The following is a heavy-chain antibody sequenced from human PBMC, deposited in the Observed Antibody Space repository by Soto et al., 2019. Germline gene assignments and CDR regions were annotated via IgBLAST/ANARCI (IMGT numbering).Heavy chain of an antibody. CDR1: GFSLNTSGVG. J-gene: IGHJ4*02. Sequence: QITLKESGPTLVKPTQTLTLTCTFSGFSLNTSGVGVGWIRQPPGKALEWLALIYWDDDKRSSPSLKSRLPIARDTSKNQVVLRMTNMDPVDTATYYCAHHPYDTSGYLLDYWGQGILVTVSS. CDR2: IYWDDDK. V-gene: IGHV2-5*02. D-gene: IGHD3-22*01. CDR3: AHHPYDTSGYLLDY.